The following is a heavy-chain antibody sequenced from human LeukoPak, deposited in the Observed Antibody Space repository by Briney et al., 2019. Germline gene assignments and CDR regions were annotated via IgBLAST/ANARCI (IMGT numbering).Heavy chain of an antibody. D-gene: IGHD3-22*01. Sequence: PGGSLRLSCAASGFTFSDYYMSWIRQAPGKGLEWLSFISSGSGTIYYADSVKGRFTISRDNAKNSLFLHMNSLRDEDTAVYYCARITGSGYYYFDYWGQGTLVTVSS. V-gene: IGHV3-11*04. CDR2: ISSGSGTI. CDR1: GFTFSDYY. CDR3: ARITGSGYYYFDY. J-gene: IGHJ4*02.